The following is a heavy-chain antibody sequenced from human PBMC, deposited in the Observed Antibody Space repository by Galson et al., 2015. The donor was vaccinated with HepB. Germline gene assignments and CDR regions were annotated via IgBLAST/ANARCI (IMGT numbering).Heavy chain of an antibody. CDR1: GFTFSSYW. CDR3: ARREAVVGVLDY. Sequence: SLRLSCAASGFTFSSYWMHWVRQIPGKGLVWVSRINGDGSTTLTADSVKGRFTISRDNAKNTLFLQMNSLRAEDTAVYYCARREAVVGVLDYWGQGTLVTVS. D-gene: IGHD1-26*01. CDR2: INGDGSTT. J-gene: IGHJ4*02. V-gene: IGHV3-74*01.